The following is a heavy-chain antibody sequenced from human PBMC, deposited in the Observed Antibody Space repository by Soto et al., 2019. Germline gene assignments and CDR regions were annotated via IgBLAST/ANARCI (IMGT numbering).Heavy chain of an antibody. D-gene: IGHD3-16*01. CDR3: ARGLGGRMDD. Sequence: QVQLVQSGAEVKKPGSSVRGSCKASGTIFSGYTISWVRQAPGQGLEWMGRIIPILGETNSAQKFQGRVTLTADKSTNTAYMQLNSLRLEDTAVYYCARGLGGRMDDWGQGTTVTVSS. CDR1: GTIFSGYT. CDR2: IIPILGET. V-gene: IGHV1-69*08. J-gene: IGHJ6*02.